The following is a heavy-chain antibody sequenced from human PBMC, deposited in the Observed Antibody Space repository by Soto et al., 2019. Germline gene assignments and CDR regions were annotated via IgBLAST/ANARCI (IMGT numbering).Heavy chain of an antibody. D-gene: IGHD1-1*01. J-gene: IGHJ6*02. CDR1: GFTFNSNA. V-gene: IGHV3-23*01. CDR3: AKILVFPCPGRSTTYLRNYHGMDV. Sequence: EVQLLESGGGLVQPGGSLRLSCAASGFTFNSNAMNWVRQAPGKGLEWVSGISASGGDTDYADSVKGRFTISRDNSKNTLYLQVNSLRAEGTAVYDFAKILVFPCPGRSTTYLRNYHGMDVWGQGTTVTVS. CDR2: ISASGGDT.